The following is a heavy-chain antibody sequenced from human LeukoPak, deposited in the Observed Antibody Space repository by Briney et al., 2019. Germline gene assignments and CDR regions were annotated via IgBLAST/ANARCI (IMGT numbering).Heavy chain of an antibody. V-gene: IGHV3-73*01. J-gene: IGHJ4*02. CDR3: TKPRGYGSGTYYDY. Sequence: GGSLRLSCVASGFTFSGSAIHWVRQASGKGLESVGHIRSKTNNYATAYAASVRGRFTISRDDSKNTAYLQMSSLETEDTAIYYCTKPRGYGSGTYYDYWGQGTLVTVSS. CDR1: GFTFSGSA. D-gene: IGHD3-10*01. CDR2: IRSKTNNYAT.